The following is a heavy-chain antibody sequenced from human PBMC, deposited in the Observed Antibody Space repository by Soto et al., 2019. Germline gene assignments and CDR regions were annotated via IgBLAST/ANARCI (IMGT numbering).Heavy chain of an antibody. CDR1: GFTFRRSA. CDR2: INGGDDSE. J-gene: IGHJ4*02. Sequence: PGGSLRLSCAVSGFTFRRSAMSWVRRAPGKGLEWVSGINGGDDSEHYVDSVRGRFTIIRDNSKNLLLLQMNSLRVEDTAIYYCTKDSHWSIISPTHDHWGQGTQVTVSS. CDR3: TKDSHWSIISPTHDH. D-gene: IGHD3-3*01. V-gene: IGHV3-23*01.